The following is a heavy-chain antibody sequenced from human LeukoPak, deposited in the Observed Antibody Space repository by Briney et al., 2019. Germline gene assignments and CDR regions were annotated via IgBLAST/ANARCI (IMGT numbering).Heavy chain of an antibody. CDR3: ARGSDFWSGYSFDN. Sequence: SEALSLTCTVSGGSISTYYWSWIRQAPGKGLEWIGYVYYSGSTEYDPSLKSRVTISVDTSKNQFSLKMNSVTAADTAVYYCARGSDFWSGYSFDNWGQGTLVTVSS. CDR1: GGSISTYY. V-gene: IGHV4-59*01. D-gene: IGHD3-3*01. J-gene: IGHJ4*02. CDR2: VYYSGST.